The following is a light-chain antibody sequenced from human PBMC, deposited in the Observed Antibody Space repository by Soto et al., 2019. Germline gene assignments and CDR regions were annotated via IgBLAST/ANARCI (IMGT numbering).Light chain of an antibody. CDR3: QQGNSFPLA. Sequence: DIQMTQSPSLLSASIGDRVTITCQASQNITNNLSWYQQKPGKAPNLLIYHASKLAKGVTSRFSGSGSGTDFSFIITSLQREDLATYFCQQGNSFPLAFGGGTKVDIK. V-gene: IGKV1-33*01. J-gene: IGKJ4*01. CDR1: QNITNN. CDR2: HAS.